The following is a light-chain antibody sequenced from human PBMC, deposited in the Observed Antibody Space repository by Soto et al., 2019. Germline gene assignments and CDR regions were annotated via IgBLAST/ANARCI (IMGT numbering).Light chain of an antibody. CDR1: QSISSW. CDR3: QQANSFPPT. J-gene: IGKJ1*01. Sequence: DIQMSQSPSTLSASVGDRVTITFLASQSISSWLACYQQKPGKAPKLLIYAASSLQSGVPSRFSGSGSGTDFTLTISSLQPEDFATYYCQQANSFPPTFGQGTKVDIK. V-gene: IGKV1-12*01. CDR2: AAS.